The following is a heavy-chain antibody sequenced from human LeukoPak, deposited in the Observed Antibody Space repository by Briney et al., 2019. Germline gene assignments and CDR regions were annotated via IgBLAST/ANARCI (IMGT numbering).Heavy chain of an antibody. Sequence: SETLSLTCTVSGASITTYYWNWIRQPPGKGLEWIGHRYYSGDTRYSPSLKSRVTISVDTSKNQFSLKLSSVTAAGTAVYYCARGMRVAGFDYWGQGTLVTVSS. CDR2: RYYSGDT. J-gene: IGHJ4*02. CDR1: GASITTYY. CDR3: ARGMRVAGFDY. D-gene: IGHD6-19*01. V-gene: IGHV4-59*01.